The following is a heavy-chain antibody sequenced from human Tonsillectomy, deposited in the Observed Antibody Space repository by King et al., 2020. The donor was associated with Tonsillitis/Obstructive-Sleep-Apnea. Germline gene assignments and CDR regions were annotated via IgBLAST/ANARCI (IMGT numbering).Heavy chain of an antibody. J-gene: IGHJ4*02. Sequence: VQLVQSGGGLVKPGGSLRLSCAASGFTFSNAWMSWVRQSPGKGLECVGFIKSKTDGGTTDYAAPVKGRFTISRDDSQNTLYLQMNSLKTEDTAVYYCTTAETDYWGQGTLVTVSS. V-gene: IGHV3-15*01. CDR2: IKSKTDGGTT. CDR3: TTAETDY. CDR1: GFTFSNAW.